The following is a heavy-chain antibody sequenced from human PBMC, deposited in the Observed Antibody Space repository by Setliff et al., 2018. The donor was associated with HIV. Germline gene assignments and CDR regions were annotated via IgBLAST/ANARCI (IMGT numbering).Heavy chain of an antibody. J-gene: IGHJ4*01. CDR3: AKVGSTGWYYFDY. V-gene: IGHV3-23*01. CDR2: ISGSGSNT. Sequence: ETLRLSCAASGFTFDSYAINWVRQAPGKGLEWVSGISGSGSNTYYADSVKGRFTISRDNSKNAVYLQMNSLRAEDTAIYYCAKVGSTGWYYFDYWGHGTLVTVSS. CDR1: GFTFDSYA. D-gene: IGHD6-13*01.